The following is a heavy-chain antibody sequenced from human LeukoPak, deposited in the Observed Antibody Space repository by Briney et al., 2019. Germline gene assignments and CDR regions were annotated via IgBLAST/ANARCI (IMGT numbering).Heavy chain of an antibody. Sequence: GRSLRLSCAASGFTFSSYGMHWVRQALGKGLEWVAVISYDRSNKYYADSVKGRFTISRDNSKNTLYLQMNSLRAEDTAVYYCGKDSLRLWFGESPDYWGQGTLVTVSS. CDR3: GKDSLRLWFGESPDY. CDR1: GFTFSSYG. CDR2: ISYDRSNK. D-gene: IGHD3-10*01. J-gene: IGHJ4*02. V-gene: IGHV3-30*18.